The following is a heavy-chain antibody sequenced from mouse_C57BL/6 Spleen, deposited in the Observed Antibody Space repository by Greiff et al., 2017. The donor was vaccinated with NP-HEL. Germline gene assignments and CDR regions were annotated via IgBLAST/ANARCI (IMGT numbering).Heavy chain of an antibody. J-gene: IGHJ4*01. Sequence: VKLVESGAELVKPGASVKISCKASGYAFSSYWMNWVKQRPGKGLEWIGQIYPGDGDTNYNGKFKGKATLTADKSSSTAYMQLSSLTSEDSAVYFCARLYSLNYGNYRGAMDDWGQGTSVTVSS. D-gene: IGHD2-1*01. V-gene: IGHV1-80*01. CDR3: ARLYSLNYGNYRGAMDD. CDR2: IYPGDGDT. CDR1: GYAFSSYW.